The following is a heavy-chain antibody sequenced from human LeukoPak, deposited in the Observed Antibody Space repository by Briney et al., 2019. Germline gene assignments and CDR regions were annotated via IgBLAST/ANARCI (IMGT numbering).Heavy chain of an antibody. V-gene: IGHV1-8*01. CDR3: ARGRLRYCSGGSCFPFDY. Sequence: GASVKVSCKASGYTFTSYDINWVRQATGQGLEWMGWMNPNSGNTGYAQKFQGRVTMTRNTSISTAYMELSSLRSEDTAVYYCARGRLRYCSGGSCFPFDYWGQGTLVTVSS. CDR2: MNPNSGNT. J-gene: IGHJ4*02. CDR1: GYTFTSYD. D-gene: IGHD2-15*01.